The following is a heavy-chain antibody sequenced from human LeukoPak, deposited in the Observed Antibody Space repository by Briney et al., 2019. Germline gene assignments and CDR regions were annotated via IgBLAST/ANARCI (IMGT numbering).Heavy chain of an antibody. D-gene: IGHD3-16*01. CDR3: ARDFEAYGFWALDY. CDR1: GFTLNSYW. CDR2: MNNDGRVI. J-gene: IGHJ4*02. Sequence: GGSLRLSCTVPGFTLNSYWVHWVRQAPGKGLVWVSRMNNDGRVITYADSVKGRFTISRDNAKNTLYLQMNSLRAADTAVYYWARDFEAYGFWALDYWGQGTLVTASS. V-gene: IGHV3-74*01.